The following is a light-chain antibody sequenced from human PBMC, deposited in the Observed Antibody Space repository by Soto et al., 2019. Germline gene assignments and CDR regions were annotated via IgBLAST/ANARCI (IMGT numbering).Light chain of an antibody. Sequence: QSALTQPRSVSGSPGQSVSISCTGSSNDVGSYKFVSWYQQYPGKTPKLIIYEASKRPAGVSSRFTGSKSGNTASLRISGLQAMDEADYYCCSYAGDSAFLFGGGTKLTVL. V-gene: IGLV2-23*02. J-gene: IGLJ2*01. CDR3: CSYAGDSAFL. CDR2: EAS. CDR1: SNDVGSYKF.